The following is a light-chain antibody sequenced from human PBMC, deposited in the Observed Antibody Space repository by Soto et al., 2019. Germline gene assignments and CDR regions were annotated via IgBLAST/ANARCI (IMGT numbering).Light chain of an antibody. Sequence: DIQMTQSPSSLSASVGDRVTITCQASQDISNYLNWYQQKPGRAPKLLIYDASNLEIGVPSRFSGSGSGTDFTFTISSLQPEDIATYYCQHYDNLPLTFGGVTKVEI. CDR3: QHYDNLPLT. V-gene: IGKV1-33*01. J-gene: IGKJ4*01. CDR1: QDISNY. CDR2: DAS.